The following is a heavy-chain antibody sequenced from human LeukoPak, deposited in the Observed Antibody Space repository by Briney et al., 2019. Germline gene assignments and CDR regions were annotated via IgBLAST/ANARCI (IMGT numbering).Heavy chain of an antibody. CDR1: GGTLSDYV. J-gene: IGHJ4*02. CDR2: ISSYSGDK. D-gene: IGHD1-1*01. Sequence: ASVKVSCKASGGTLSDYVISWVRQAPGQRRDWMGWISSYSGDKRYAENLQGRVILPTDTYSSTAYMATSGLTFDETPGYFLLRDRNDAPIDWGKGTLVSV. CDR3: LRDRNDAPID. V-gene: IGHV1-18*01.